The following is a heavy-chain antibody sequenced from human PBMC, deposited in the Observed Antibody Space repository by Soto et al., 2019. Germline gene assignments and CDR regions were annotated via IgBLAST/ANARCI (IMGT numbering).Heavy chain of an antibody. CDR1: GFTFSGSA. D-gene: IGHD4-17*01. V-gene: IGHV3-73*01. CDR2: IRSKANSYAT. J-gene: IGHJ4*02. Sequence: HPGGSLRLSCAASGFTFSGSAMHWVRQASGKGLEWVGRIRSKANSYATAYAASVKGRFTISRDDSKNTAYLQMNSLKTEDTAVYYCITAVILDPLRVSSTYWGQGTLVTVSS. CDR3: ITAVILDPLRVSSTY.